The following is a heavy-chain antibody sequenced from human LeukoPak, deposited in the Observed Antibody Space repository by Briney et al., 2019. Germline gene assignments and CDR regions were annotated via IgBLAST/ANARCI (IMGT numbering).Heavy chain of an antibody. CDR2: ISGIGSI. CDR1: GGSISSYY. D-gene: IGHD3-9*01. CDR3: ARDEVMKERTIFWRTVDNWFDP. V-gene: IGHV4-59*12. J-gene: IGHJ5*02. Sequence: SETLSLTCTVSGGSISSYYWSWIRQPPGKGLEWIAYISGIGSINYNPSLKSRVTISLDTSKNQFSLKLSSVTAADTAVYYCARDEVMKERTIFWRTVDNWFDPWGQGTLVTVSS.